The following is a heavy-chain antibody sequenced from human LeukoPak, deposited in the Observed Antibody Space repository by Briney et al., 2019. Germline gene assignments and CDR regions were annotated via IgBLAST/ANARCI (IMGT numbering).Heavy chain of an antibody. J-gene: IGHJ4*02. D-gene: IGHD3-10*01. CDR2: MRYDGSTQ. V-gene: IGHV3-30*02. Sequence: GGSLRLSCAASGFAFSGCAMHWGRQTPGKGLEWVAFMRYDGSTQYYADSVKGRFTISRDNSKSMLYLQMNSLRPEDTAVYYCAKALTSGSFITDYWGRGTLVTVSS. CDR1: GFAFSGCA. CDR3: AKALTSGSFITDY.